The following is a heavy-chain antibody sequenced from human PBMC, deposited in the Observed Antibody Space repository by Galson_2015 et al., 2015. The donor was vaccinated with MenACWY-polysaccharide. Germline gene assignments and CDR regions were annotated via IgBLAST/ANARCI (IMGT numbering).Heavy chain of an antibody. CDR1: GGSVSSGTYY. CDR3: ARTQFGGYSLSN. Sequence: SETLSLTCTVSGGSVSSGTYYWSWIRQPPGKGLEWIGYNYYSGSTNYNPSLKSRVTVSLDTSKNQVFLRLTSVTAADTAVYYCARTQFGGYSLSNWGQGTLVTVSS. V-gene: IGHV4-61*01. D-gene: IGHD2-15*01. CDR2: NYYSGST. J-gene: IGHJ4*02.